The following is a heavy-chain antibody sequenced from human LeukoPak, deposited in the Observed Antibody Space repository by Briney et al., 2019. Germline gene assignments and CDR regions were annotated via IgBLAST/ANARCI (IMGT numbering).Heavy chain of an antibody. J-gene: IGHJ3*02. CDR1: GLTVSSNY. D-gene: IGHD2-8*02. V-gene: IGHV3-53*01. CDR3: AREDPGHWSRRAFDI. Sequence: GGSLRLSCAASGLTVSSNYMSWVRQAPGKGLEWVSVIYGGGNTYYADSVKGRFTISRDNSKNTLYLQMNSLSAEYTAVYYCAREDPGHWSRRAFDIWGQGTVVTVTS. CDR2: IYGGGNT.